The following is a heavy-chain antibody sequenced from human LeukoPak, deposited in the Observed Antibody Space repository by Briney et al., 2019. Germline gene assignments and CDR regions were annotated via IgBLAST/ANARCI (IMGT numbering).Heavy chain of an antibody. Sequence: PSETLSLTCTVSGGSISSSSYYWGWIRQPPGKGLEWIGSIYYSGSTYYNPSLKSRVTISVDTSKNQFSLKLSSVTAADTAVYYCARVRFRDTMIVVVIMQDAFDIWGQGTMVTVSS. V-gene: IGHV4-39*07. CDR1: GGSISSSSYY. CDR3: ARVRFRDTMIVVVIMQDAFDI. J-gene: IGHJ3*02. CDR2: IYYSGST. D-gene: IGHD3-22*01.